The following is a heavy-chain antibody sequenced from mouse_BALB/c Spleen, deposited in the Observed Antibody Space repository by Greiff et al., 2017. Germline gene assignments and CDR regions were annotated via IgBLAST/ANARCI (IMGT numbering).Heavy chain of an antibody. CDR2: ISSGGGST. V-gene: IGHV5-12-1*01. CDR3: ARHCNYAFDY. CDR1: GFAFSSYD. D-gene: IGHD2-1*01. Sequence: LVESGGGLVKPGGSLKLSCAASGFAFSSYDMSWVRQTPEKRLEWVAYISSGGGSTYYPDTVKGRFTISRDNAKNTLYLQMSSLKSEDTAMYYCARHCNYAFDYWGQGTTLTVSS. J-gene: IGHJ2*01.